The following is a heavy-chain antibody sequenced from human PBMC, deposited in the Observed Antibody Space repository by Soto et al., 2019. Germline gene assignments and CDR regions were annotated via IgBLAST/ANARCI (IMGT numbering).Heavy chain of an antibody. CDR2: ISGSGAFT. Sequence: EPQLLESGGGLVQPGGSLRLSCETSGFTFHYYAMHWVRQAPGKGLEWVSGISGSGAFTFYADSVKGRFTISRESSKNTLYLQMNSLRVEDTAIYYCAKAIYDFMGGSDRHCYTDYWGQGTLVSVSS. CDR1: GFTFHYYA. V-gene: IGHV3-23*01. CDR3: AKAIYDFMGGSDRHCYTDY. D-gene: IGHD3-16*02. J-gene: IGHJ4*02.